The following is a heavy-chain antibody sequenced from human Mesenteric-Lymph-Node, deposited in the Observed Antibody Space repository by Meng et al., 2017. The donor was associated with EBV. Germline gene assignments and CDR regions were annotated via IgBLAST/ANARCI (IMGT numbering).Heavy chain of an antibody. CDR2: INRVGST. Sequence: QGQLQQWGAGLLPPSETRSLTCGVAGGSFGGYFWSWIRQPPGKGLEWIGEINRVGSTNYNPSLKSRLTMSVDTSKNHFSLKLTSVTAADTAVYYCVRCGAVTLVQGGPDHWGQGTLVTVSS. J-gene: IGHJ4*02. CDR3: VRCGAVTLVQGGPDH. V-gene: IGHV4-34*01. D-gene: IGHD3-10*01. CDR1: GGSFGGYF.